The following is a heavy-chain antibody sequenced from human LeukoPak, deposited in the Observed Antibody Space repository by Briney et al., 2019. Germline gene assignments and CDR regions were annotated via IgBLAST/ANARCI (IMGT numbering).Heavy chain of an antibody. V-gene: IGHV4-59*11. Sequence: SETLSLTCTVSGGSISSHYWSWIRQPPGKGLEWIGYIHYSGSTNYNPSLKSRVTISVDTSKNQFSLKLSSVTAADTAVYYCARAGITIFGVVSEGFDPWGQGTLVTVSS. CDR2: IHYSGST. CDR1: GGSISSHY. CDR3: ARAGITIFGVVSEGFDP. J-gene: IGHJ5*02. D-gene: IGHD3-3*01.